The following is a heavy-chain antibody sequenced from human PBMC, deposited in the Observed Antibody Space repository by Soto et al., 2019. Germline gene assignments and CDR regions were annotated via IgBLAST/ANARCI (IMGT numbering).Heavy chain of an antibody. CDR2: ISYDGSNK. CDR1: GFTFSSYA. Sequence: QVQLVESGGGVVQPGRSLRLSCAVSGFTFSSYAMHWVRQAPGKGLEWVAVISYDGSNKYYADSVKGRFTISRDNSKNTLYLQMNSLRAEDTAVYYCARDPHMVDYYYYYGMDVWGQGTTVTVSS. D-gene: IGHD2-21*01. V-gene: IGHV3-30-3*01. CDR3: ARDPHMVDYYYYYGMDV. J-gene: IGHJ6*02.